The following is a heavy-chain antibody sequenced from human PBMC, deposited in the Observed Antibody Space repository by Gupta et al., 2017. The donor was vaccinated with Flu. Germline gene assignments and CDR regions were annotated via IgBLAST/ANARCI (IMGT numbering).Heavy chain of an antibody. V-gene: IGHV3-13*01. Sequence: LRQVPGKGLEWVSSIGTVADTFYPDSVEGRFTISRDNAKNSLYLQMSSLRAGDTAVYYCARDKGGVFKGRMISYMDVWGRGTTVSVSS. J-gene: IGHJ6*03. D-gene: IGHD3-10*01. CDR2: IGTVADT. CDR3: ARDKGGVFKGRMISYMDV.